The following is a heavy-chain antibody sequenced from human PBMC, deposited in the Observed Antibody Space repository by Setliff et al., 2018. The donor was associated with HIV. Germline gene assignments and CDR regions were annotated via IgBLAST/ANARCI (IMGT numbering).Heavy chain of an antibody. CDR3: ARVHLTTNAVYGVVSNWFDP. CDR1: GFTFSDFW. D-gene: IGHD3-3*01. V-gene: IGHV3-7*03. J-gene: IGHJ5*02. Sequence: PGGSLRLSCEASGFTFSDFWMHWVRQAPGKGLEWVASISPDGSRNYCVGSVKGRFTASRDNAKSSLYLQMNSLRAEDTAVYYCARVHLTTNAVYGVVSNWFDPWGQGALVTSPQ. CDR2: ISPDGSRN.